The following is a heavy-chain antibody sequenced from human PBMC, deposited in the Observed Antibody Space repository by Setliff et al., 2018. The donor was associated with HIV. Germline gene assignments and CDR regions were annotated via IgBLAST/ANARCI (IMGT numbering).Heavy chain of an antibody. CDR3: ARDSGVATIRKSALDY. CDR2: INRDGTEK. Sequence: GGSLRLSCAASGFTFSNYWMTWVRQAPGKGLEWVSQINRDGTEKYYVDSVKGRFTISRDNAKNSLYLQRNSLRAEDTALYYCARDSGVATIRKSALDYWGQGTLVTVSS. CDR1: GFTFSNYW. D-gene: IGHD5-12*01. V-gene: IGHV3-7*03. J-gene: IGHJ4*02.